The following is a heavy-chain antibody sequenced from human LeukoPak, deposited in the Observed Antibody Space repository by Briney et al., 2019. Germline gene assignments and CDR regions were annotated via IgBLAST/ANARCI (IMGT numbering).Heavy chain of an antibody. J-gene: IGHJ4*02. CDR1: GGSISGFY. V-gene: IGHV4-59*01. D-gene: IGHD6-19*01. CDR3: ARDRDSSGWFDY. Sequence: PSETLSLTCTVSGGSISGFYWGWIRPPPGKGLEWIGFIYYSGSANTNPSIASRVTMSVDMSKNHFSLKLSSVPAADTAVYYCARDRDSSGWFDYWGQGALVTVSS. CDR2: IYYSGSA.